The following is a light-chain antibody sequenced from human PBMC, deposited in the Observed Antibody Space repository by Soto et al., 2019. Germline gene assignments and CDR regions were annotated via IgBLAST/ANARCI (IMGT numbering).Light chain of an antibody. CDR1: SSDVGGYNY. V-gene: IGLV2-14*01. Sequence: QSALTQPASVSGSPGQSITISCTGTSSDVGGYNYVSWYQQRPGKAPKLMIYDVSNRPSGVSNRFSGSKSGNTASLTISGLQAEDEADFYCSSYTSTYTVVFGGGTKLTVL. CDR2: DVS. CDR3: SSYTSTYTVV. J-gene: IGLJ2*01.